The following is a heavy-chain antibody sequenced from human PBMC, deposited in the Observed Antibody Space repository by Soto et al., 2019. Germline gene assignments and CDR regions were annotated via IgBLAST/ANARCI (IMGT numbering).Heavy chain of an antibody. CDR2: ISVTPGIT. J-gene: IGHJ4*02. CDR1: GFTMSTYS. CDR3: SKWSGYGDL. D-gene: IGHD5-12*01. Sequence: LRLSCAASGFTMSTYSVTWVRQSPGKGLEWVSGISVTPGITFYADSVKGRFTISRDSSNNAVYLQMNSLRAEDTAMYFCSKWSGYGDLWGQGTLVTVSS. V-gene: IGHV3-23*01.